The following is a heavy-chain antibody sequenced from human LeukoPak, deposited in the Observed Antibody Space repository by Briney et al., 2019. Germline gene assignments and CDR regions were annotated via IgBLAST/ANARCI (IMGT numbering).Heavy chain of an antibody. V-gene: IGHV1-8*03. CDR1: GYTFTSYD. J-gene: IGHJ6*03. Sequence: ASVKVSCKASGYTFTSYDINWVRQATGQGLEWMGWMNPNSGNTGYAQKLQGRVTITRNTSISTAYMEMRSLRYEEPAGCCCGRGLERGFWSGYYTNYYYYYMDVWGKGTTVTVSS. CDR3: GRGLERGFWSGYYTNYYYYYMDV. D-gene: IGHD3-3*01. CDR2: MNPNSGNT.